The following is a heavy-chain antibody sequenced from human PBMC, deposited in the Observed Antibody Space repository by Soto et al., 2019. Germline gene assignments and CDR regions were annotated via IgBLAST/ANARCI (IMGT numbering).Heavy chain of an antibody. D-gene: IGHD4-17*01. Sequence: QVQLQESGPGLVKPSQTLSLTCTVSGGSISSGGSYWSWIRQHPGTGLEWIGYIYYSGSTYYNPSLKSRVTISGYTSKNQFSLKLRSVTAADTAVYYCESDGAYGDYFAHWGQGALVTVSS. CDR3: ESDGAYGDYFAH. V-gene: IGHV4-31*03. CDR2: IYYSGST. J-gene: IGHJ4*02. CDR1: GGSISSGGSY.